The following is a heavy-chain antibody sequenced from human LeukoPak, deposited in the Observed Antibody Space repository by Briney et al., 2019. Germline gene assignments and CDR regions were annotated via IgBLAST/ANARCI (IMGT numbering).Heavy chain of an antibody. Sequence: AGGSLRLSCAASGFTFSSYSMNWVRQAPGEGLEWVSSISSSSSYIYYADSVKGRFTISRDNAKNSLYLQMNSLRAEDTAVYYCARDLEDCSGGSCYSALDYWGQGTLVTVSS. CDR2: ISSSSSYI. D-gene: IGHD2-15*01. CDR1: GFTFSSYS. CDR3: ARDLEDCSGGSCYSALDY. J-gene: IGHJ4*02. V-gene: IGHV3-21*01.